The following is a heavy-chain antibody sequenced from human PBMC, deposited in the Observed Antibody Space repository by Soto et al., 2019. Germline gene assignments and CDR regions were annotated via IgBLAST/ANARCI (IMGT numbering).Heavy chain of an antibody. Sequence: GGSLRLSCVASGFFFSDYYISWIRQAPGKGLECVAYISGTGDTKYYAESVRGRFTISRDNTKKSVFLQVNSLRADDTAVYYCAIGGGQIYYAGMDVWGQGTTVTVSS. CDR2: ISGTGDTK. J-gene: IGHJ6*02. CDR1: GFFFSDYY. V-gene: IGHV3-11*01. D-gene: IGHD3-22*01. CDR3: AIGGGQIYYAGMDV.